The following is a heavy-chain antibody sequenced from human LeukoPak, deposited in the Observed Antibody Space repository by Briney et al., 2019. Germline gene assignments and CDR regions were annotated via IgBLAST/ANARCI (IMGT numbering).Heavy chain of an antibody. D-gene: IGHD2-2*01. J-gene: IGHJ6*02. CDR1: GYTFTSYY. CDR3: TRGVRPPHCSSTSCYAGYGMDV. Sequence: ASVKVSCKASGYTFTSYYMHWMRQAPGQGLEWMGIINPSGGSTSYAQKFQGRVTMTRDTSTSTVYMELNSLRAEDTAVYYCTRGVRPPHCSSTSCYAGYGMDVWGQGTTVTVSS. CDR2: INPSGGST. V-gene: IGHV1-46*01.